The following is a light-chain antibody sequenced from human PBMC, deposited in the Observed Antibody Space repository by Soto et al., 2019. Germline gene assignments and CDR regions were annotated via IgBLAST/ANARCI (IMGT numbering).Light chain of an antibody. CDR3: QQSGSSPWT. Sequence: EIVLTQSPGTLSLSPWERATLSCRASQSVSSSFLAWYQHKRGQAPRLLIYGASSRASDIPDRFSGSGSGTDFTLTISRLEPEDFAVYYCQQSGSSPWTFGQGTKVDIK. CDR2: GAS. V-gene: IGKV3-20*01. J-gene: IGKJ1*01. CDR1: QSVSSSF.